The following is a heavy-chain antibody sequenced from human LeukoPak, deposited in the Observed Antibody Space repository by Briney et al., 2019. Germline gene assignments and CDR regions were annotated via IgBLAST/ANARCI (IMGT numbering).Heavy chain of an antibody. CDR3: ARDRAATGGGMDV. CDR1: GFTFSSYW. J-gene: IGHJ6*04. CDR2: IKQDGSEK. D-gene: IGHD1-26*01. Sequence: GGSLRLSCAASGFTFSSYWMSWGRQAPGKGLEWGANIKQDGSEKYYVDSVKGRFTLSRDNAKNSLYLQMNSLRAEDTAVYYCARDRAATGGGMDVWGKGTTVTVSS. V-gene: IGHV3-7*03.